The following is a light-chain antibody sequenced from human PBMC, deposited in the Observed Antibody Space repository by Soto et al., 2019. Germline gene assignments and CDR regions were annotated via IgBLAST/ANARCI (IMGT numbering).Light chain of an antibody. V-gene: IGLV1-40*01. CDR1: SSNIGAGYD. CDR2: ANN. CDR3: GSYAGSNTLV. Sequence: QSVLTQPPSVSGAPGQRVTISCSGSSSNIGAGYDVHWYQQLPGTAPKLLISANNIRPSGVPDRVSGSKSGTSASLAITGLQAEDEADYYCGSYAGSNTLVFGGGTKVTVL. J-gene: IGLJ2*01.